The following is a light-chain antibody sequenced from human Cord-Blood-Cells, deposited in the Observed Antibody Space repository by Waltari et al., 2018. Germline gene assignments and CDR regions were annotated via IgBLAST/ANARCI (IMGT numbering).Light chain of an antibody. V-gene: IGLV1-47*01. J-gene: IGLJ3*02. CDR2: RNK. CDR3: AAWDDSLSGWV. CDR1: SSNIGSNY. Sequence: QSVLTQPPSASGTPGQRVTISCSGSSSNIGSNYVYWYQQLPGTALKLLIYRNKPRPSGVPDRFSGSKSGTSASLAISGLRSEDEADYYCAAWDDSLSGWVFGGGTKLTVL.